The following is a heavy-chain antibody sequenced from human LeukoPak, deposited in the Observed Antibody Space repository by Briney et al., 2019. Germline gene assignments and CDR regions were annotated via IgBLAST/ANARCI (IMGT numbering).Heavy chain of an antibody. CDR3: ARARGSTKYSSSWYGTMVDY. Sequence: PGGSLRLSCAASGFTFDDYAMHWVRQAPGKGLEWVSGISWNSGSIGYADSVKGRFTISRDNAKNSLYLQMNSLRAEDTAVYYCARARGSTKYSSSWYGTMVDYWGQGTLVTVSS. V-gene: IGHV3-9*01. CDR1: GFTFDDYA. J-gene: IGHJ4*02. CDR2: ISWNSGSI. D-gene: IGHD6-13*01.